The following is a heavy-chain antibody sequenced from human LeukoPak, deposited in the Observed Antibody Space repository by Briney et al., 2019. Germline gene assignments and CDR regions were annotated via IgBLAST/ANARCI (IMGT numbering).Heavy chain of an antibody. CDR1: GGTFSSYA. CDR3: AREAGSGSYAAF. J-gene: IGHJ4*02. CDR2: IIPIFGTA. D-gene: IGHD3-10*01. V-gene: IGHV1-69*13. Sequence: SVKVSCKASGGTFSSYAISWVRQATGQGLEWMGWIIPIFGTANYAQKFQGRVTITADESTSTAYMELSSLRSEDTAVYYCAREAGSGSYAAFWGQGTLVTVSS.